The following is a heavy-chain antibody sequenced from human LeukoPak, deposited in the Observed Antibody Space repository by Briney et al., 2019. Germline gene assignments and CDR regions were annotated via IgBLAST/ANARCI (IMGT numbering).Heavy chain of an antibody. CDR1: GYTFTGYY. Sequence: ASVKVSCKASGYTFTGYYMHWVRQAPGQGLERMGWINPNSGGTNYAQKFQGRVTMTRDTSISTAYMELNRLRSDDTAVYYCASDRHVVVTAIHLYYFDYWGQGTLVTVSS. CDR3: ASDRHVVVTAIHLYYFDY. CDR2: INPNSGGT. J-gene: IGHJ4*02. D-gene: IGHD2-21*02. V-gene: IGHV1-2*02.